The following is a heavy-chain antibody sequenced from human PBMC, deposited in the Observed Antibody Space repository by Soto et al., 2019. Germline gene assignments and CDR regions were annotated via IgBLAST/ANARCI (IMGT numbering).Heavy chain of an antibody. CDR2: IYNSVIT. D-gene: IGHD6-19*01. CDR3: ARGWDANS. CDR1: DGSISSCSHY. Sequence: TMSEKWTVGDGSISSCSHYRSWIRQPPGKRLEWIGFIYNSVITNYSPSLKSRVSISADTSRNQFSLKMSSVTAADTAVYYCARGWDANSWGQGALVTVSS. V-gene: IGHV4-61*01. J-gene: IGHJ4*02.